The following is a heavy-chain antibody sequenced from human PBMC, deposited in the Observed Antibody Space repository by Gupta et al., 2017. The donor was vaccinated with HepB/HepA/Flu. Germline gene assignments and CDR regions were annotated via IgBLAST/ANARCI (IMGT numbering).Heavy chain of an antibody. V-gene: IGHV1-2*07. CDR1: GYAFSDYY. J-gene: IGHJ2*01. Sequence: QAQLVQSGAEVKKPGASVKVSCKASGYAFSDYYIHWVRQAPGQALECMAWLNPNSVTTYFTDYFQGRVSTTRDTFTTTAYVGRTTLSSDATAVYVCASLYDTSSQYFGLCWLGTRVTVS. CDR2: LNPNSVTT. D-gene: IGHD6-6*01. CDR3: ASLYDTSSQYFGL.